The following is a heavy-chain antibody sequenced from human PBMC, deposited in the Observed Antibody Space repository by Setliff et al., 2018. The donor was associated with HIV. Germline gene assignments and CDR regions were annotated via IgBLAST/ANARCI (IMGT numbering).Heavy chain of an antibody. CDR1: GYTFTSYY. CDR2: INPSGGTI. V-gene: IGHV1-46*01. D-gene: IGHD3-3*01. Sequence: ASVKVSCKASGYTFTSYYMHWVRQAPGQGLEWMGIINPSGGTISYAQKFRGRVTMTGDTSTSTVYMELSSLRSEDTAVYYCARDGYYNSWSGYGYYYYYMDVWGKGTTVTVSS. J-gene: IGHJ6*03. CDR3: ARDGYYNSWSGYGYYYYYMDV.